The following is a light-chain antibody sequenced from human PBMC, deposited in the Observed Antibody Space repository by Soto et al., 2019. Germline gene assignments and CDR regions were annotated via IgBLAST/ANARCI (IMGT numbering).Light chain of an antibody. CDR1: RTDVDGYDY. Sequence: QSVLTQPASVSGSPGQSIAISCTGVRTDVDGYDYVSWYQQHPGQAPQLMIYDVSNRPSGVPNRFSGSKSGNTASLTISGLQAEDEADYYCTSYTSSIPFYVFGTGTKVTVL. CDR3: TSYTSSIPFYV. J-gene: IGLJ1*01. V-gene: IGLV2-14*03. CDR2: DVS.